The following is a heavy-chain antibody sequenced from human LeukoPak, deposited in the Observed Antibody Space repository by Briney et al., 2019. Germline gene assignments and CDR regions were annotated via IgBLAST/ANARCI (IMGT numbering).Heavy chain of an antibody. CDR2: INSDGSST. D-gene: IGHD2-15*01. J-gene: IGHJ4*02. V-gene: IGHV3-74*01. CDR3: ARDLGGGWYFN. Sequence: QPGGSLRLSCAASGFTFSSYWMHWVRQVPGKGLVWVSHINSDGSSTNYADSVKGRFTISRDNAKNTLYLQMNSLRAEDTAVYYCARDLGGGWYFNWGQGTLVTDSS. CDR1: GFTFSSYW.